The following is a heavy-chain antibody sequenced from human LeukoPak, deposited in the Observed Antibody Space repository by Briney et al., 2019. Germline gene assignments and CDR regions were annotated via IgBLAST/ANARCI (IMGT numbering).Heavy chain of an antibody. CDR2: ISSNGGST. Sequence: PGGSLRISCAASGFTFSSYAMHWVRQAPGKGLEYVSAISSNGGSTYYANSVKGRFTISRDNSKNTLYLQMGSLRAEDMAVYYCARVGVNDYFDYWGQGTLVTVSS. D-gene: IGHD3-10*01. J-gene: IGHJ4*02. V-gene: IGHV3-64*01. CDR1: GFTFSSYA. CDR3: ARVGVNDYFDY.